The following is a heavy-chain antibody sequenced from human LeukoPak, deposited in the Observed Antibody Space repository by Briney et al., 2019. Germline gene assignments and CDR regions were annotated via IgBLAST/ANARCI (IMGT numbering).Heavy chain of an antibody. D-gene: IGHD3-22*01. J-gene: IGHJ3*02. CDR2: VNQDGSGK. Sequence: GGSLRLSCAASGFTFSSAWMSWVRQAPGKGLEWVANVNQDGSGKYYVDSVKGRFTISKDNAKNSLYLQMNSLRAEDTAVYYCARDRGRRGITMRSDAFDIWGQGTMVTVSS. CDR3: ARDRGRRGITMRSDAFDI. CDR1: GFTFSSAW. V-gene: IGHV3-7*03.